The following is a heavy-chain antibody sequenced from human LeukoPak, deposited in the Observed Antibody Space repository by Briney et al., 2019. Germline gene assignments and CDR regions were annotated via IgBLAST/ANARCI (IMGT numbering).Heavy chain of an antibody. CDR3: AREGGSGSYQYSYYYYMDV. J-gene: IGHJ6*03. CDR2: IYTSGST. D-gene: IGHD3-10*01. CDR1: GGSISSGSYY. Sequence: PSQTLSLTCTVSGGSISSGSYYWSWIRQPAGKGLEWIGRIYTSGSTNYNPSLKSRVTISVDTPKNQFSLKLSSVTAADTAVYYCAREGGSGSYQYSYYYYMDVWGKGTTVTISS. V-gene: IGHV4-61*02.